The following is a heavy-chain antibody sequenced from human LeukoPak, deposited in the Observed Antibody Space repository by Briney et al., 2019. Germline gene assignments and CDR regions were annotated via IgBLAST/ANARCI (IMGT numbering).Heavy chain of an antibody. D-gene: IGHD7-27*01. CDR3: ARVQSGVILAFDI. CDR1: GFTFTNYA. CDR2: IKADGSEK. V-gene: IGHV3-7*03. Sequence: GTSLRLSCVASGFTFTNYAMSWVRQAPGKGLEWVANIKADGSEKYYVDSVKGRFTTSRDNSQKSLYLQMNSLRPEDTAVYYCARVQSGVILAFDIWGQGTMVTVSS. J-gene: IGHJ3*02.